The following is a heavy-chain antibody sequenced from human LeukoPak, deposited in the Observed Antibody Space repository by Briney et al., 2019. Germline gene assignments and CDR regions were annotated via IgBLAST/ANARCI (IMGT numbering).Heavy chain of an antibody. J-gene: IGHJ6*03. CDR2: ISAYNGNT. D-gene: IGHD6-19*01. CDR3: ARAPPKRAVAGYEAYYYYYYYMDV. CDR1: GYAFTRYG. V-gene: IGHV1-18*01. Sequence: ASVKVSCKASGYAFTRYGISWVRQAPGQGLEWMGWISAYNGNTNYAQKLQGRVTMTTDTSTSTAYMELRSLRSDDTAVYYCARAPPKRAVAGYEAYYYYYYYMDVWGKGTTVTVSS.